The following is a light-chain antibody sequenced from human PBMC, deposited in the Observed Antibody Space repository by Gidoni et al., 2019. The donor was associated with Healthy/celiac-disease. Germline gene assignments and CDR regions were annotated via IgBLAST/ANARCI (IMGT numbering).Light chain of an antibody. CDR2: EVS. CDR3: SSYAGSNNFGYV. Sequence: QSALTQPPSASGSPGQSVTISCTGTSSAVGGYNYVSWYQQHPGNAPKLMIYEVSKRPSGVPDRFSGSKSGNTASLTVSGLQAEDEADYYCSSYAGSNNFGYVFGTGTKVTVL. V-gene: IGLV2-8*01. CDR1: SSAVGGYNY. J-gene: IGLJ1*01.